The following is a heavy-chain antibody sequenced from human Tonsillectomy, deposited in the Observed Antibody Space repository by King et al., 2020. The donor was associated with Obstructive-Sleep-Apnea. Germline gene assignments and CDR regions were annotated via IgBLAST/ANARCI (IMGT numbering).Heavy chain of an antibody. J-gene: IGHJ4*02. Sequence: QLVQSGGALVQPGGSLRLSCGASGFTFSNFAMNWVRQTPGKGLAWVSYISSSTGHIYYADSVKGRFTISRDNAKNSLFLQMDSLRAEDTAVYYCAREPTLDSTGYYFDSWGQGTLVTVSS. CDR2: ISSSTGHI. V-gene: IGHV3-48*04. CDR3: AREPTLDSTGYYFDS. CDR1: GFTFSNFA. D-gene: IGHD3-22*01.